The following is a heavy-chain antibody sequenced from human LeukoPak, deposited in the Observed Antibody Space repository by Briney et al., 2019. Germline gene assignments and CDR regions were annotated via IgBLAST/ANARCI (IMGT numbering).Heavy chain of an antibody. V-gene: IGHV3-11*06. CDR3: ARDTLGEGEDANYAVYYFDY. CDR1: GFTVSSNY. CDR2: ISNSGTVK. D-gene: IGHD4/OR15-4a*01. J-gene: IGHJ4*02. Sequence: GGSLRLSCAASGFTVSSNYMSWVRQAPGKGLDWIAYISNSGTVKNYADSVRGRFTISRDNGKNSLDLQMNSLRADDTAFYYCARDTLGEGEDANYAVYYFDYWGQGTVVTVSS.